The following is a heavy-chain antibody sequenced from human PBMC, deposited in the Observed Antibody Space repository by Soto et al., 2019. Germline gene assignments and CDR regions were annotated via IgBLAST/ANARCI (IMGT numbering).Heavy chain of an antibody. CDR3: ARGEPRADVVPAAIFYYYGMDV. Sequence: EVQLVESGGGLVQPGGSLRLSCAASGFTFSSYSMNWVRQAPGKGLEWVSYISSSSSTIYYADSVKGRFTISRDNAKNSLYLQMNSRRDEDTAVYYCARGEPRADVVPAAIFYYYGMDVWGQGTTVTVSS. J-gene: IGHJ6*02. CDR1: GFTFSSYS. V-gene: IGHV3-48*02. D-gene: IGHD2-2*01. CDR2: ISSSSSTI.